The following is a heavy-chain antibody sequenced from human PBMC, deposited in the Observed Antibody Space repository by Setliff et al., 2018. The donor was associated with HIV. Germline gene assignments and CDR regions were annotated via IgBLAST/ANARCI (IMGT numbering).Heavy chain of an antibody. V-gene: IGHV1-2*06. CDR1: GYTSTGYY. CDR3: ARSSISEYLLYY. D-gene: IGHD2-2*02. CDR2: INLNSGGT. J-gene: IGHJ4*01. Sequence: ASVKVSCKASGYTSTGYYVHWVRQAPGQGLEWMGRINLNSGGTTYAQRFQGRVTMTWATSISTAYMELSRLTSDDTAVYYCARSSISEYLLYYWGHGTLVTVSS.